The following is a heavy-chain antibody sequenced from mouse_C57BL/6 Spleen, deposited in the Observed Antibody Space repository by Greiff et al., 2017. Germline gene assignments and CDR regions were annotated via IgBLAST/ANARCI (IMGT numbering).Heavy chain of an antibody. D-gene: IGHD2-3*01. CDR1: GYTFTSYW. V-gene: IGHV1-53*01. J-gene: IGHJ2*01. CDR2: INPSNGGT. Sequence: VQLQQPGTELVKPGASVKLSCKASGYTFTSYWMHWVKQRPGQGLEWIGNINPSNGGTNYNEKFKSKATLTVDKSSSTAYMQLSSLTSEDSAVSACERRGYYDGYFYFDYWGQGTTLTVSS. CDR3: ERRGYYDGYFYFDY.